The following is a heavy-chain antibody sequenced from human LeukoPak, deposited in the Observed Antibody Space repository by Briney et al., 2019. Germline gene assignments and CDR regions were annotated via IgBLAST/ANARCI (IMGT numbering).Heavy chain of an antibody. J-gene: IGHJ4*02. D-gene: IGHD5-18*01. CDR3: ARSQRGYSYGEH. Sequence: GGSLRLSCAASGFTFSTYWMHWVRQAPGKGLEWLSRVDNDGSGTSYADSVKGRFTISRDNGKNILFLQMDSLRAEDTAVYFCARSQRGYSYGEHWGQGTPVTVSS. CDR2: VDNDGSGT. V-gene: IGHV3-74*01. CDR1: GFTFSTYW.